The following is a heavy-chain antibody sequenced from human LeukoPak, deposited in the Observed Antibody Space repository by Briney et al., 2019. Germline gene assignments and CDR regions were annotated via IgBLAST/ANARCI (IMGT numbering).Heavy chain of an antibody. J-gene: IGHJ4*02. V-gene: IGHV3-53*01. Sequence: GGSLILSCAASGFTVSSNYMSWVRQAPGKGLEWVSVIYTDGSTYYADSVKGRFTISRDNSKNTVYLQMSSLRADDTAVYYCASDIDCSGDNCPFDYWGQGTPVTVSS. D-gene: IGHD2-15*01. CDR3: ASDIDCSGDNCPFDY. CDR1: GFTVSSNY. CDR2: IYTDGST.